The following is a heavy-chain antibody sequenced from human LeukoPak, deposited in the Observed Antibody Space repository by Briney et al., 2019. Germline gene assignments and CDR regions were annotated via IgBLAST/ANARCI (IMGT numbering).Heavy chain of an antibody. J-gene: IGHJ5*02. D-gene: IGHD3-10*01. V-gene: IGHV1-69*04. CDR1: GGTLSSYA. Sequence: SVKVSCKASGGTLSSYAISWVRQAPGQGLEWMGRIIPILGIANYAQKFRGRVTITADKSTSTAYMELSSLRSEDTAVYYCARTEKGGSGSYFTLPNWFDPWGQGTLVTVSS. CDR2: IIPILGIA. CDR3: ARTEKGGSGSYFTLPNWFDP.